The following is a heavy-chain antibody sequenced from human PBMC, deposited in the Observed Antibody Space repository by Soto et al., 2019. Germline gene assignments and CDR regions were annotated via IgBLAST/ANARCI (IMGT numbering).Heavy chain of an antibody. CDR2: INHSGST. J-gene: IGHJ4*02. Sequence: PSETLCLTCAVYGGSFSGYYWSWIRQPPGKGLEWIGEINHSGSTNYNPSLKSRVTISVDTSKNQFSLKLSSVTAADTAVYYCARAVAGTKQFDYWGQGTLVTVSS. V-gene: IGHV4-34*01. CDR1: GGSFSGYY. CDR3: ARAVAGTKQFDY. D-gene: IGHD6-19*01.